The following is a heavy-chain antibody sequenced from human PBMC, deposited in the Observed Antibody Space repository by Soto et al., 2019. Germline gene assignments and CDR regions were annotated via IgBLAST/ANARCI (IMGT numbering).Heavy chain of an antibody. D-gene: IGHD2-2*01. J-gene: IGHJ3*02. V-gene: IGHV3-15*01. CDR3: AADAQCSSNKWPGALDI. Sequence: EVQLVESGGGLVKPGGSLRLSCAASGFTFSHVWMTWVRQVPGKGLEWVGRIKRKSDGETTEYAAPVKGRFTISRDDLKNTLYLQMSRLKNEDRARYECAADAQCSSNKWPGALDIWGRGTMVTVSS. CDR2: IKRKSDGETT. CDR1: GFTFSHVW.